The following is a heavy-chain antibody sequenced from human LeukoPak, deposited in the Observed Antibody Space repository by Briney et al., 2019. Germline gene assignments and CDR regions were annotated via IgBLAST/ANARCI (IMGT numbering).Heavy chain of an antibody. J-gene: IGHJ3*02. CDR2: IWYDGSNK. D-gene: IGHD4-11*01. Sequence: GGSLRLSCAASGFIFSSYGMHWVRQAPGKGLEWVAVIWYDGSNKYYADSVKGRFTISRDNSKNTLYLQMNSLRAEDTAVYYCARDKAVMAFDIWGQGTMVTVSS. V-gene: IGHV3-33*01. CDR3: ARDKAVMAFDI. CDR1: GFIFSSYG.